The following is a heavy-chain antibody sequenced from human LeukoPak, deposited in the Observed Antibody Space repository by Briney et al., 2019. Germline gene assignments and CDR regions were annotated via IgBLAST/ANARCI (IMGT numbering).Heavy chain of an antibody. CDR3: ARVPLSIAAAGTG. V-gene: IGHV4-59*08. Sequence: PSETLSLTCIVSGASISSSYWSWIRQPPGKGLEWIGYIYYSGDTNHNPSLKGRVTISLDTSKSQFSLKLSSVTAADTAMYYCARVPLSIAAAGTGWGQGTLVTVSS. J-gene: IGHJ4*02. CDR2: IYYSGDT. CDR1: GASISSSY. D-gene: IGHD6-13*01.